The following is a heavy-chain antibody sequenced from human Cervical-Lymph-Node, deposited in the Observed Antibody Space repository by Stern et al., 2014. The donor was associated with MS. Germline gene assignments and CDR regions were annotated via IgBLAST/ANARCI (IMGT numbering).Heavy chain of an antibody. Sequence: VQLVESGAEVKKPGASVKVSCKASGYIFGDYGINWVRQARGQGLEWMGWINSYNDKTHYAQNFQGRVTMTTDVSTTTAYMELRGLRSDDTAVYYCARGDFGVVTNNWFDSWGQGTLVTVSS. D-gene: IGHD3-3*01. CDR3: ARGDFGVVTNNWFDS. V-gene: IGHV1-18*01. CDR1: GYIFGDYG. CDR2: INSYNDKT. J-gene: IGHJ5*01.